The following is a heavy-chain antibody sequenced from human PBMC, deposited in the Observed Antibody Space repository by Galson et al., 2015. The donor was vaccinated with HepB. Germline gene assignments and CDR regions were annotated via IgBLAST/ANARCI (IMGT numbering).Heavy chain of an antibody. CDR3: ARGTAAGLGY. CDR1: GGTFSSYT. D-gene: IGHD6-13*01. CDR2: IIPILGIA. J-gene: IGHJ4*02. Sequence: SVKVSCKASGGTFSSYTISWVRQAPGQGLEWMGRIIPILGIANYAQKFQGRVTITADKSTSTAYMELSSLRSEDTAVYYCARGTAAGLGYWGQGTLVTVSS. V-gene: IGHV1-69*02.